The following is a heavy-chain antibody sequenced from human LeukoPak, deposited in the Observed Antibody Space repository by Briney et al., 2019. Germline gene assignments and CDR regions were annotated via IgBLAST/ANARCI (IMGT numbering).Heavy chain of an antibody. D-gene: IGHD2-2*03. CDR1: GFTFSSYG. CDR3: AKGDSGYSNDC. Sequence: GGSLRLSCAASGFTFSSYGMHWVRQAPGKGLEWVAVISYDGSNKYYADSVKGRFTISRDNYKNTLYLQMNSLRAEDTAVYYCAKGDSGYSNDCWGQGTLVTVSS. J-gene: IGHJ4*02. V-gene: IGHV3-30*18. CDR2: ISYDGSNK.